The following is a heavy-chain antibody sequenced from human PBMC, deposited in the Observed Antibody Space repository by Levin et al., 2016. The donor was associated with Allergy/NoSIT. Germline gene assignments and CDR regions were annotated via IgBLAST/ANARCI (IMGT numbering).Heavy chain of an antibody. CDR1: GGTFSSYA. J-gene: IGHJ4*02. D-gene: IGHD3-3*01. CDR2: IIPIFGTA. CDR3: ARSPNYYDFWSGYYYFDY. V-gene: IGHV1-69*06. Sequence: SVKVSCKASGGTFSSYAISWVRQAPGQGLEWMGGIIPIFGTANYAQKFQGRVTITADKSTSTAYMELSSLRSEDTAVYYCARSPNYYDFWSGYYYFDYWGQGTLVTVSS.